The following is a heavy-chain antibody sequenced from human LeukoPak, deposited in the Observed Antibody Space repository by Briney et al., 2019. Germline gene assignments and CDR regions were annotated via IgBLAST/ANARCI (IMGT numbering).Heavy chain of an antibody. V-gene: IGHV1-69*04. CDR3: ARGGYIVVVPAASLDNWFDP. D-gene: IGHD2-2*01. CDR1: GGTFISYG. J-gene: IGHJ5*02. CDR2: IIPSGGVG. Sequence: GAAVKVSCKASGGTFISYGISWGRQAPGQGMEWVGRIIPSGGVGNYAQKFQGRVTITADTSTSTAYMELSSLRSEDTAVYYCARGGYIVVVPAASLDNWFDPWGQGTLVTVSS.